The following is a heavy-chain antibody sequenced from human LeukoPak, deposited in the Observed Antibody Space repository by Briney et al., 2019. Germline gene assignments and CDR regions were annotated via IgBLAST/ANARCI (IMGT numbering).Heavy chain of an antibody. J-gene: IGHJ4*02. CDR1: GGSFSGYY. Sequence: SETLSLTCAVYGGSFSGYYWSWIRQPPGKGLEWIGEINHSGSTNYNPSLESRVTISVDTSKNQFSLKLSSVTAADTAVYYCARGITMVRGADLWGQGTLVTVSS. CDR3: ARGITMVRGADL. D-gene: IGHD3-10*01. V-gene: IGHV4-34*01. CDR2: INHSGST.